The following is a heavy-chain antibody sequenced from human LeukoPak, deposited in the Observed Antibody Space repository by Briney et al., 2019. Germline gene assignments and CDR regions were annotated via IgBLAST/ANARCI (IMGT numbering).Heavy chain of an antibody. J-gene: IGHJ4*02. CDR3: ASSHDSSGYYNY. V-gene: IGHV4-34*01. Sequence: GSLRLSCAASGFTFSSYSMNWIRQPPGKGLEWIGEINHSGSTNYNPSLKSRVTISVDTSKNQFSLKLSSVTAADTAVYYCASSHDSSGYYNYWGQGTLVTVSS. D-gene: IGHD3-22*01. CDR2: INHSGST. CDR1: GFTFSSYS.